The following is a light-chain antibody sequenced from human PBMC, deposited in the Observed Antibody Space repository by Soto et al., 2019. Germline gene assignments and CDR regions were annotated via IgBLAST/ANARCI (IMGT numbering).Light chain of an antibody. CDR1: QSIGAS. CDR3: QQYKSSPLT. V-gene: IGKV1-5*03. J-gene: IGKJ4*01. Sequence: DIQMTQSPSTLYASVGDRVTITCRASQSIGASLAWFQQKPGKAPNLLIYKASSLESGVPSRFSGSGSGTEFSLTISTLQPDDFATYYCQQYKSSPLTFGGGTKVEIK. CDR2: KAS.